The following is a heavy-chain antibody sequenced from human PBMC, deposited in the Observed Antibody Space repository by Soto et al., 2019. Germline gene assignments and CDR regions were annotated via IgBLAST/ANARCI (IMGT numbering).Heavy chain of an antibody. CDR3: AKASYHDFWSAYRYFDF. V-gene: IGHV3-9*01. D-gene: IGHD3-3*01. CDR2: INWNSATI. CDR1: GFTFDDHA. Sequence: MQLVESGGGFVQPGRSLTLSCAASGFTFDDHAMHWVRQGPGKGLEWVSGINWNSATIDYAASVKGRFTISRDNAKNSVSLQMNGLRDEDTALYFCAKASYHDFWSAYRYFDFWGQGALVIVSS. J-gene: IGHJ4*02.